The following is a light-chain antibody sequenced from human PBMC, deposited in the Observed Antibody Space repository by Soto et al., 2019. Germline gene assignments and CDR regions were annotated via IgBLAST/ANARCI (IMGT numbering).Light chain of an antibody. V-gene: IGKV3-11*01. CDR3: QQRSDWPST. CDR1: QSVGTY. CDR2: DSS. J-gene: IGKJ4*01. Sequence: EIVLTQYPATLSLSPGERATLSCRASQSVGTYFAWYQQKPGQAPRLLIYDSSNRATGIPARFSGSGSGTAFTLTISSLEPEDFAVYYCQQRSDWPSTFGGGTKVELK.